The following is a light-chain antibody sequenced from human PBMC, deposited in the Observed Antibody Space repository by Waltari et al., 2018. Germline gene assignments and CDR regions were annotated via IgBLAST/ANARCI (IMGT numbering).Light chain of an antibody. CDR1: QSVLYSSNNNNY. J-gene: IGKJ1*01. CDR3: LQYYSTPPGT. Sequence: DIVMTQSPDSLAVSLGERATINCKSSQSVLYSSNNNNYLAWYQQKPGQSPKLLIYWASTRESGVPDRFSGSGSGTDFTLTISSLQAEDVAIYYCLQYYSTPPGTFGRGTKVEIK. CDR2: WAS. V-gene: IGKV4-1*01.